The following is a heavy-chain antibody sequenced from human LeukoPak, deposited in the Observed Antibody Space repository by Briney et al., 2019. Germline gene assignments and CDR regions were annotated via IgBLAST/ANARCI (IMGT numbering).Heavy chain of an antibody. Sequence: GGSLRLSCAASGFTFSSHGMSWVRQAPGKGLEWVSTVSGSGDNTYYADSVKGRFTISRDNSKNTLYLQMNSLRAEDTAVYYCAKVTYGSGTYGAFDYWGQGTLVTVSS. CDR3: AKVTYGSGTYGAFDY. V-gene: IGHV3-23*01. J-gene: IGHJ4*02. CDR2: VSGSGDNT. D-gene: IGHD3-10*01. CDR1: GFTFSSHG.